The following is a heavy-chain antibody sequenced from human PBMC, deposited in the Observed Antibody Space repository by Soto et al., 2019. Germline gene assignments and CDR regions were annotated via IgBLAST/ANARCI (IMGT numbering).Heavy chain of an antibody. CDR1: GFTFSSYG. CDR3: ARDLQMGGAGAFDI. CDR2: ITNNSSYI. J-gene: IGHJ3*02. V-gene: IGHV3-21*01. Sequence: PGGSLRLSCAASGFTFSSYGMHWVRQAPGKGLEWVSAITNNSSYIYYADSVKGRFTISRDNSRNSLYLQMNSLRAEDTAVYYCARDLQMGGAGAFDIWGQGTLVTVSS. D-gene: IGHD1-26*01.